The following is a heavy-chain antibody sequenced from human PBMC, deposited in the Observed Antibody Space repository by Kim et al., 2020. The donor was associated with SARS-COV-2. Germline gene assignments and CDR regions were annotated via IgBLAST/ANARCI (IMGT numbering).Heavy chain of an antibody. Sequence: GGSLRLSCAASGFTFSSYSMNWVRQAPGKGLEWVSSISSSSSYIYYADSVKGRFTISRDNTKNSLYLQMNSLRAEDTAVYYCARDRKQLPDYWGQGTLVTVSS. D-gene: IGHD6-6*01. V-gene: IGHV3-21*01. CDR1: GFTFSSYS. CDR2: ISSSSSYI. J-gene: IGHJ4*02. CDR3: ARDRKQLPDY.